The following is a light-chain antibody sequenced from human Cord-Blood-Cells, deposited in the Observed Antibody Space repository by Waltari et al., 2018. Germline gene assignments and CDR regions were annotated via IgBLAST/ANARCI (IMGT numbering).Light chain of an antibody. V-gene: IGKV2-28*01. CDR3: MQALHTWRT. Sequence: DIVMTQSPLSLPVTPGEPASISCRSSQSLLHSNGYNYLDWYLQKPGQSPQLLIYLGSNRASGVPDRFSGSGSGTDFTLKISRVEAEDVGVYYCMQALHTWRTFGQGTRLEIK. J-gene: IGKJ5*01. CDR2: LGS. CDR1: QSLLHSNGYNY.